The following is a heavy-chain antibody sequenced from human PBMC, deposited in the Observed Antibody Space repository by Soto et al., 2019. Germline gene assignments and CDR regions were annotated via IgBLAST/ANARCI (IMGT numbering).Heavy chain of an antibody. D-gene: IGHD3-22*01. J-gene: IGHJ4*02. CDR1: GYSFSSYG. V-gene: IGHV1-18*01. CDR2: VNTYNGNG. Sequence: QVQLVQSGAELRKPGASVKVSCKASGYSFSSYGINWVRQAPGQGLEWMGWVNTYNGNGNYEQKLEDIFTMTSATSTNTVYMAPRSLRSDDTATYYWARDSLRGYDSRGFYSWSQGALVTVSS. CDR3: ARDSLRGYDSRGFYS.